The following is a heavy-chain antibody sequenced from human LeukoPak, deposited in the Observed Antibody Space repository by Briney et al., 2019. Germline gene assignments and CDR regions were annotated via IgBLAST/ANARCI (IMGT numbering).Heavy chain of an antibody. CDR1: GFTFRSYA. CDR2: ISGSGGST. Sequence: PGGSLRLSCAASGFTFRSYAMSWVRQAPGKGLEWVSAISGSGGSTYYTDSVKGRFTISRDNSKNTLYLQMNSLRAEDTAVYYCAKFSSSWYVASCDYWGQGTLVTVSS. V-gene: IGHV3-23*01. J-gene: IGHJ4*02. D-gene: IGHD6-13*01. CDR3: AKFSSSWYVASCDY.